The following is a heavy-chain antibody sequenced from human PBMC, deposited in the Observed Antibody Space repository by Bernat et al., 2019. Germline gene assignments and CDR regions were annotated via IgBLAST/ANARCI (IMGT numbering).Heavy chain of an antibody. Sequence: EVQLVESGGGLVQPGGSLRLSCAASGFTFSSYAMSWVRQAPGKGLEWVSAISGSGGSTYYADSVKGRFTISRDNSKNTLYLQMNSLRAEETAVDYCAASGYYSKGYFDYWGQGTLVTVSS. CDR3: AASGYYSKGYFDY. CDR2: ISGSGGST. D-gene: IGHD3-3*01. CDR1: GFTFSSYA. V-gene: IGHV3-23*04. J-gene: IGHJ4*02.